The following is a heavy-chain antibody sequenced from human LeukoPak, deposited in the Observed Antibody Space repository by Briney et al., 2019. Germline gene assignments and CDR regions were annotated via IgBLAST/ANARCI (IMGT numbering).Heavy chain of an antibody. CDR1: GFTFSTYS. CDR3: ARFRRLDYGDPNYFDF. V-gene: IGHV3-21*01. Sequence: PGGSLRLSCAASGFTFSTYSMNWVRQAPGKGLEWVSSISSSSSYIYYYADSVKGRFTISRDNAENSLYLQMNSLRAEDTAVYYCARFRRLDYGDPNYFDFWGQGTLVTVSS. D-gene: IGHD4-17*01. J-gene: IGHJ4*02. CDR2: ISSSSSYI.